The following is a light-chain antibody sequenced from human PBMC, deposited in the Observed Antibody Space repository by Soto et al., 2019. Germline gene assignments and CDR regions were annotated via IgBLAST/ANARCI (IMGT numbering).Light chain of an antibody. V-gene: IGKV1-5*01. CDR3: QKYNSYSYT. CDR2: DAS. CDR1: QSISSW. J-gene: IGKJ2*01. Sequence: DIQMTQSPSTLSASVGDRVTITCRASQSISSWLAWYQQKPGKAPKLLIYDASSLESGVPSRFSGSVSGTEFTLTISSLQPDDFATYYCQKYNSYSYTFRQGTKLEIK.